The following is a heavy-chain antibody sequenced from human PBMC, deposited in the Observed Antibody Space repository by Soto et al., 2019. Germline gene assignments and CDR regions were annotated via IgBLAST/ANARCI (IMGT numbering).Heavy chain of an antibody. D-gene: IGHD1-1*01. V-gene: IGHV4-34*01. CDR1: GGSVSGANYY. CDR2: MSHSGGT. CDR3: ARVERGTATTVVDAFDI. J-gene: IGHJ3*02. Sequence: QVQLQQWGAGLLKPSETLSLTCAVYGGSVSGANYYWSWIRQPPGKGLEWIGEMSHSGGTHFNPSLKGRVNISVDTSTNQFSLKMSSVTAADTALYYCARVERGTATTVVDAFDIWGPGTMVTVSS.